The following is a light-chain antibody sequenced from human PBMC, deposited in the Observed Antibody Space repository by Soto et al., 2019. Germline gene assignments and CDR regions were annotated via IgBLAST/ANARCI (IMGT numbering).Light chain of an antibody. CDR3: CSYVDTSAFVR. CDR1: GSAVGTYNL. J-gene: IGLJ3*02. V-gene: IGLV2-23*03. Sequence: QSALTQPASISGSPGQSITISCTGTGSAVGTYNLVSWYQQHPGKAPNLIIYEGNKRPSGVSRRFSGSKSVNTASLTISGLQAEDEAEYYCCSYVDTSAFVRFGGGTKLTVL. CDR2: EGN.